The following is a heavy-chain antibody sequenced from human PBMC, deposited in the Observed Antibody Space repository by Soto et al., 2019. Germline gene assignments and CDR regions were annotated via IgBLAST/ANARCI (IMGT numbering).Heavy chain of an antibody. CDR1: GGSFSGHS. J-gene: IGHJ5*01. Sequence: SETLSLTCAVYGGSFSGHSWTWISQSPGKGLEWIGDINHSGRVNYSPSLKSRVTISPDTSKNQFSLTLSAVTAADTAMYYCSTRAYDTNGYYRFDPWGQGTLVTVSS. CDR3: STRAYDTNGYYRFDP. CDR2: INHSGRV. V-gene: IGHV4-34*01. D-gene: IGHD3-22*01.